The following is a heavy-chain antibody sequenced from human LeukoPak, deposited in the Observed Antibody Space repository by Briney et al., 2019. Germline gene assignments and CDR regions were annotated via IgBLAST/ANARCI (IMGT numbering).Heavy chain of an antibody. Sequence: SETLSLTCAVSGGSISSSNWWSWVRQPPGKGLEWIGEIYHSGSTNYNPSLKSRVTMSVDTSKNQFSLKLSSVTAADTAVYYCARLYLDGWSGYYEDYWGQGTLVTVSS. CDR1: GGSISSSNW. V-gene: IGHV4-4*02. J-gene: IGHJ4*02. CDR2: IYHSGST. D-gene: IGHD3-3*01. CDR3: ARLYLDGWSGYYEDY.